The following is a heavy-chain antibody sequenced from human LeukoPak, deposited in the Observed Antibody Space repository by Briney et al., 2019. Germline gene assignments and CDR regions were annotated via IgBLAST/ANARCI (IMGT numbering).Heavy chain of an antibody. D-gene: IGHD3-22*01. CDR1: GGSFSGYY. Sequence: PSETLSLTCAVYGGSFSGYYWSWIRQPPGKGLEWIGEINHSGSTNYNPSLKSRVTISVDTSKNQFSLKLSSVTAADTAVYYCARAPVDYYDSSGYIYWGQGTLVTVSS. CDR3: ARAPVDYYDSSGYIY. V-gene: IGHV4-34*01. J-gene: IGHJ4*02. CDR2: INHSGST.